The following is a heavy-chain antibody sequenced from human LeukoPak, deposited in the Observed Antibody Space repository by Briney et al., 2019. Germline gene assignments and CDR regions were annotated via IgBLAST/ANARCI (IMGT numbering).Heavy chain of an antibody. CDR2: ISSSSSTI. V-gene: IGHV3-48*01. J-gene: IGHJ4*02. CDR1: GFTFSSYS. CDR3: ARVDQTRSGYYYDSSGYYYFDY. D-gene: IGHD3-22*01. Sequence: GGSLRLSCAASGFTFSSYSMNWVRQAPGKGLEWVSYISSSSSTIYYADSVKGRLTISRDNSKNTLYPQMNSLRAEDTAVYYCARVDQTRSGYYYDSSGYYYFDYWGQGTLVTVSS.